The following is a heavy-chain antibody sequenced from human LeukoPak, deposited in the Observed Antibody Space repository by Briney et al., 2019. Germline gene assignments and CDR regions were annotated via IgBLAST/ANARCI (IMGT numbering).Heavy chain of an antibody. Sequence: GGSLRLSCAASGLTVSSNCMSWVRQAPGQGLEWVSFIYSGGNTYYADSVKGRFTISRDNAKNTVHLQMNSLRAEDTAMYYCARRAGDYSRPYDYWGQGTLVTVSS. CDR3: ARRAGDYSRPYDY. D-gene: IGHD3-22*01. CDR1: GLTVSSNC. V-gene: IGHV3-53*01. CDR2: IYSGGNT. J-gene: IGHJ4*02.